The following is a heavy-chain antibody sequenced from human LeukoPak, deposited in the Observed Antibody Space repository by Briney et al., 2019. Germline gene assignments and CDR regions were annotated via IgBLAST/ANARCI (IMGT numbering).Heavy chain of an antibody. CDR3: SRESGPFCPFGY. CDR2: ISLAGQT. D-gene: IGHD1-26*01. J-gene: IGHJ4*02. CDR1: GGSISGANW. Sequence: SGTLSLTCGVSGGSISGANWWSWVRQPPGQGLEWIGEISLAGQTNYNPSPNGRVTMSLDKSSNQLSLHLTSVTAADTATYFCSRESGPFCPFGYWGQGTLVIVSS. V-gene: IGHV4-4*02.